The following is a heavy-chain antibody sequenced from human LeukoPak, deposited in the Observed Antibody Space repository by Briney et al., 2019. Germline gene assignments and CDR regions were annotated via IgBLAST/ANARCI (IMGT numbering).Heavy chain of an antibody. CDR2: ISDRSTYI. Sequence: GGSLRLSCAASGFTFSSYSMNWVHQAPGKGLEWVSSISDRSTYIFNADPVQGRFTISRDDAKNSLYLQMNSLRVEDTAVYYCVRVVYCSGGSCSYYFDYWGQGTLVTVSS. V-gene: IGHV3-21*01. D-gene: IGHD2-15*01. CDR3: VRVVYCSGGSCSYYFDY. CDR1: GFTFSSYS. J-gene: IGHJ4*02.